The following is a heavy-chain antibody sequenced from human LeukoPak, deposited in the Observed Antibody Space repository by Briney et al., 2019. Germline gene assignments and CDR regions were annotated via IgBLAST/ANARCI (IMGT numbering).Heavy chain of an antibody. Sequence: SGGSLRLSCAASGFTFSSYSMNWVRQAPGKGLEWVSSISSSSTYIYYADSVKGRFTISRDNAKNSLYLQMNSLRAGDTAVYYCARGRDGYNYDAFDIWGQGTMVTVSS. V-gene: IGHV3-21*01. CDR1: GFTFSSYS. J-gene: IGHJ3*02. D-gene: IGHD5-24*01. CDR3: ARGRDGYNYDAFDI. CDR2: ISSSSTYI.